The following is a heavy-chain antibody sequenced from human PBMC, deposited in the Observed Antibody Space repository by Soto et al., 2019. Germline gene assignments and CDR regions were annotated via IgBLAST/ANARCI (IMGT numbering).Heavy chain of an antibody. CDR2: IWYDGSKK. D-gene: IGHD2-21*02. CDR1: GFTFSTYG. V-gene: IGHV3-33*06. CDR3: VKDHCGGDCYSNPYFDY. J-gene: IGHJ4*02. Sequence: QVQLVESGGGVVQPGRSLRLSCAASGFTFSTYGIHWVRQAPGKGLEWLAVIWYDGSKKYYADSVQGRFTISRDNSKKTGYPQMNSLRAEDTAVYYCVKDHCGGDCYSNPYFDYWGQGTLVTVSS.